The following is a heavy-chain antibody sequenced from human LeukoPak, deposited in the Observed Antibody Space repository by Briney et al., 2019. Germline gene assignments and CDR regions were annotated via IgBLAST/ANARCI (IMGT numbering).Heavy chain of an antibody. Sequence: GESLKISCKGSGYSFTSYWIGWVRQMPGKGLEWMGIIYPGDSDTRYSPPFQGQVTISADKSISTAYLQWSSLKASDTAMYYCARQGTSSGSYFDYWGQGTLVTVSS. CDR1: GYSFTSYW. CDR3: ARQGTSSGSYFDY. D-gene: IGHD3-10*01. J-gene: IGHJ4*02. CDR2: IYPGDSDT. V-gene: IGHV5-51*01.